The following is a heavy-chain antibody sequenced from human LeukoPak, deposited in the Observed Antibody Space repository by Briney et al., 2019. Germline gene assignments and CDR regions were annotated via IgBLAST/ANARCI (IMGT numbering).Heavy chain of an antibody. CDR1: GGSFSGYY. J-gene: IGHJ4*02. CDR3: ARRLRSGYSVVAAKYYFDY. Sequence: SETLSLTCAVYGGSFSGYYWSWIRQPPGKGLEWIGEINHSGSTNYHPSLKSRVTISVDTSKNQFSLTLSSVTAADTAVYYCARRLRSGYSVVAAKYYFDYWGQGTLVTVSS. D-gene: IGHD3-3*01. V-gene: IGHV4-34*01. CDR2: INHSGST.